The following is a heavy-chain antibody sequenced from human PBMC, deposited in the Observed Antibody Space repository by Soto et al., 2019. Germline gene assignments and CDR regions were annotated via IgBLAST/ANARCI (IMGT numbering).Heavy chain of an antibody. CDR2: FRGSGDDGTT. J-gene: IGHJ4*02. CDR3: AKKVNSGSGSQYFDY. V-gene: IGHV3-23*01. D-gene: IGHD3-10*01. CDR1: GFTFSSYS. Sequence: GGSLRLSCAASGFTFSSYSMSWVRQAPGKGLEWVSGFRGSGDDGTTYYADSVKGRFTISRDNSKNMLFLQMNSLRAEDTPIYYCAKKVNSGSGSQYFDYWGQGTQVTVSS.